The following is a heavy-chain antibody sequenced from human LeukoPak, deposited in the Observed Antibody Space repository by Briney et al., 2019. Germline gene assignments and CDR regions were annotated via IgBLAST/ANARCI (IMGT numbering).Heavy chain of an antibody. V-gene: IGHV3-30-3*01. Sequence: GGSLRLSCAASGFTFSSYAMHWVRQAPGKGLEWVAVISYDGSNKYYADSVKGRFTISRDNSKNTLSLQMSSLRAEDTAVYYCAKEEGKAAAQRGEPFDYWGQGTLVTVSS. J-gene: IGHJ4*02. D-gene: IGHD6-13*01. CDR1: GFTFSSYA. CDR2: ISYDGSNK. CDR3: AKEEGKAAAQRGEPFDY.